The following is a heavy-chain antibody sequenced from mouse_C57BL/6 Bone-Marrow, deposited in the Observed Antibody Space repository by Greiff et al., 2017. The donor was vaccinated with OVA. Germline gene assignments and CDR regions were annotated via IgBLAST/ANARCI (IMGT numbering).Heavy chain of an antibody. CDR2: INPGSGGT. Sequence: QVQLQQSGAELVRPGTSVKVSCKASGYAFTNYLIEWVKQRPGQGLEWIGVINPGSGGTKYNEKVKGKATLTADKSSSTAYMQLSSLTSEDSAVYFCAKSRFAYWGQGTLVTVSA. J-gene: IGHJ3*01. CDR3: AKSRFAY. V-gene: IGHV1-54*01. CDR1: GYAFTNYL.